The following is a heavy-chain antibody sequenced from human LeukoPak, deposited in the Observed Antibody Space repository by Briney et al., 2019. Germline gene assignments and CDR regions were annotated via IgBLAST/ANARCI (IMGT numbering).Heavy chain of an antibody. Sequence: PSETLSLTCTVSGGSSSGYYWNWIRQPPGKGLEWIWSTYYSGSTNYNPSLESRVTFSVDTSKNQFSLQLNSVTAADTAVYYCARDISGGSHVFDIWGQGTMVTVSS. CDR2: TYYSGST. V-gene: IGHV4-59*08. J-gene: IGHJ3*02. CDR3: ARDISGGSHVFDI. CDR1: GGSSSGYY. D-gene: IGHD3-3*02.